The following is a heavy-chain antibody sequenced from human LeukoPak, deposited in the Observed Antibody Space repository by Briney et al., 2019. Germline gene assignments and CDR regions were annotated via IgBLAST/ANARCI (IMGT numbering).Heavy chain of an antibody. Sequence: SVKVSCKASGGTFSSYAISWVRQAPGQGLEWMGGIIPIFGAANYTQKFQGRVTITTDESTSTAYMELSSLRSEDTAVYYCARSIKWLRLDLNWFDPWGQGTLVTVSS. CDR2: IIPIFGAA. V-gene: IGHV1-69*05. CDR3: ARSIKWLRLDLNWFDP. J-gene: IGHJ5*02. CDR1: GGTFSSYA. D-gene: IGHD5-12*01.